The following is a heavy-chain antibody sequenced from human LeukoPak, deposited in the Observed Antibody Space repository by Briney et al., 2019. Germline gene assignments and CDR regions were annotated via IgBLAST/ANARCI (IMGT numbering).Heavy chain of an antibody. CDR2: ISYDGSNK. Sequence: GGSLRLSCAASGFTFSSYGMHWVRQAPGKGLEWVAVISYDGSNKYCADSVKGRFTISRDNSKNTLYLQMNSLRAEDTAVYYCAKDRYGSGKNWFDPWGQGTLVTVSS. CDR1: GFTFSSYG. V-gene: IGHV3-30*18. CDR3: AKDRYGSGKNWFDP. D-gene: IGHD3-10*01. J-gene: IGHJ5*02.